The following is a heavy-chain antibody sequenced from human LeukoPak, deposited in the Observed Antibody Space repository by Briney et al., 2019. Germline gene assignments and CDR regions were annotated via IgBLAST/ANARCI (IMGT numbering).Heavy chain of an antibody. CDR1: GGSISSGSYY. CDR2: IYTSGST. Sequence: PSQTLSLTCTVSGGSISSGSYYWSWIRQPAGKGLEWIGRIYTSGSTNYNPSLKSRVTISVDTSKNQFSLKLSSVTAADTAVYYCAAGMGDAFDIWGKGPMVPVSS. D-gene: IGHD6-13*01. CDR3: AAGMGDAFDI. V-gene: IGHV4-61*02. J-gene: IGHJ3*02.